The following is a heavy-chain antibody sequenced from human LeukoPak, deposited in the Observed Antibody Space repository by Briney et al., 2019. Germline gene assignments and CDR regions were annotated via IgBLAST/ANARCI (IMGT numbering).Heavy chain of an antibody. V-gene: IGHV1-2*02. CDR2: INPNSGGT. Sequence: ASVKVSCKASGYTFTGYYMHWVRQAPGQGLEWMGWINPNSGGTNYAQKFQGRVTMTRDTSISTAYMELSRLRSDDTAVCYCAGGGYSSSWYEVYWGQGTLVTVSS. D-gene: IGHD6-13*01. CDR1: GYTFTGYY. J-gene: IGHJ4*02. CDR3: AGGGYSSSWYEVY.